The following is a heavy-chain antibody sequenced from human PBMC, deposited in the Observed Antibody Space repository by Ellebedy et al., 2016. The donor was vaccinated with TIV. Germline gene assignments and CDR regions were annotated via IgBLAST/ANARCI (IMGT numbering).Heavy chain of an antibody. Sequence: GGSLRLSCAASGFTFSSYLMSWVRQAPGKGLEWVSAISGSGGSTYYADSVNGRFTISRDNAKNTLYLQMDSLRAEDTAVYYCARERDWNLDYWGQGTLVTVSS. CDR1: GFTFSSYL. J-gene: IGHJ4*02. D-gene: IGHD3/OR15-3a*01. V-gene: IGHV3-23*01. CDR2: ISGSGGST. CDR3: ARERDWNLDY.